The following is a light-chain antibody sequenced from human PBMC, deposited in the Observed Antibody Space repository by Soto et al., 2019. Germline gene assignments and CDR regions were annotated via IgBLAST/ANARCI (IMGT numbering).Light chain of an antibody. CDR1: QSVSSSY. V-gene: IGKV3-20*01. Sequence: EIVLTQSPGTLSSSPGERATLSCRASQSVSSSYLAWYQQKPGQAPRLLIYGASTGATGIPDRFSGSGSGTDFTLTISRLEPEDFAVYYCQQYGSSPWTFGQGTKVDIK. J-gene: IGKJ1*01. CDR3: QQYGSSPWT. CDR2: GAS.